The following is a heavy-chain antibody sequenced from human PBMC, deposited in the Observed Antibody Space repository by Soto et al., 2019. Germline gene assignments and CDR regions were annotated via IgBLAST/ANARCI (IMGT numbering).Heavy chain of an antibody. Sequence: ASVKVSCKASGYTFTSYAMHWVRQATGQGLEWMGWMNPNSGNTGYAQKFQGRVTMTRNTSISTAYMELSSLRSEDTAVYYCARIPHYYGSGSYNPDYWGQGTLVTVSS. CDR2: MNPNSGNT. V-gene: IGHV1-8*02. J-gene: IGHJ4*02. CDR3: ARIPHYYGSGSYNPDY. D-gene: IGHD3-10*01. CDR1: GYTFTSYA.